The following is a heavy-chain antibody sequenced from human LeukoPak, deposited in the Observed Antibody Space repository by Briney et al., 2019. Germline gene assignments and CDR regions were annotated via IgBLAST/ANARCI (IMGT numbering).Heavy chain of an antibody. CDR1: GFTFSNYW. Sequence: GGSLRLSCAASGFTFSNYWMSWVRQAPGKGLEWVANIKQDGSEKYYVDSVKGRFTISRDNAKNSLYLQMNSLRAEDTAVYYCASSGYGGNSAWFDPWGQGTLVTVSS. D-gene: IGHD4-23*01. CDR2: IKQDGSEK. J-gene: IGHJ5*02. V-gene: IGHV3-7*01. CDR3: ASSGYGGNSAWFDP.